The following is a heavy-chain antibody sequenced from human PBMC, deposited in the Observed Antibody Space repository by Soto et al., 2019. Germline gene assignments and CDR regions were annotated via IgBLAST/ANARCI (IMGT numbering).Heavy chain of an antibody. D-gene: IGHD4-17*01. CDR2: ISAYNGNT. J-gene: IGHJ5*02. CDR1: GYTFTSYG. V-gene: IGHV1-18*01. CDR3: ANDYGDETFDP. Sequence: ASVKVSCKASGYTFTSYGISWVRQAPGQGLEWMGWISAYNGNTNYSQKLQGRVTITRDTSTSTAYMELSSLRSEDTAVYYCANDYGDETFDPWGQGTLVTVSS.